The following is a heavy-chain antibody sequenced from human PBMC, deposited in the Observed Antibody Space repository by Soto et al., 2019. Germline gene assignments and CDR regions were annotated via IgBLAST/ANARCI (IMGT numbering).Heavy chain of an antibody. CDR1: GGTFSSYA. V-gene: IGHV1-69*13. CDR3: ARGEVLRFFWRDHYYYYGMDV. Sequence: SVKVSCKASGGTFSSYAISWVRQAPGQGLEWMGGIIPIFGTANYAQKFQGRVTITADESTSTAYMELSSLRSEDTAVYYCARGEVLRFFWRDHYYYYGMDVWGQGTTVTVSS. D-gene: IGHD3-3*01. J-gene: IGHJ6*02. CDR2: IIPIFGTA.